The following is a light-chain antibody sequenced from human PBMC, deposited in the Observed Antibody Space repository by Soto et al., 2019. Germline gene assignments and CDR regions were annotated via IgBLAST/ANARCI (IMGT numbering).Light chain of an antibody. CDR3: QQYYNWPPYT. V-gene: IGKV3-15*01. Sequence: EVVMTQSPATLSVSPGDRATLSCRASQSVDTNVVWYQQKPGQPPRLLVHSASIRATGVPARFTGIGSGTDFILTISGLQSDDFAIYYCQQYYNWPPYTFGQGTRLQIK. CDR2: SAS. J-gene: IGKJ2*01. CDR1: QSVDTN.